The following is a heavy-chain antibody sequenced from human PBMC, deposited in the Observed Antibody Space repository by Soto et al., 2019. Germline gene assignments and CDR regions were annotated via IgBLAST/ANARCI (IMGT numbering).Heavy chain of an antibody. J-gene: IGHJ6*02. CDR3: ARNNSGSYWSYYYYYGMDV. CDR2: IYYSGST. Sequence: SETLSLTCTVSGGSISSSSYYWGWIRQPPGKGLEWIGSIYYSGSTYYNPSLKSRVTISVDTSKNQLSLKLSSVTAADTAVYYCARNNSGSYWSYYYYYGMDVWGQGTTVTVSS. CDR1: GGSISSSSYY. V-gene: IGHV4-39*01. D-gene: IGHD1-26*01.